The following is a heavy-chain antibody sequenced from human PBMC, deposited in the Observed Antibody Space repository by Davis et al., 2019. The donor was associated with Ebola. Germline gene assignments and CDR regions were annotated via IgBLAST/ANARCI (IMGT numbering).Heavy chain of an antibody. D-gene: IGHD2-8*01. V-gene: IGHV4-59*01. CDR3: ARLPTKSPFFDY. CDR2: IYYSGST. CDR1: GGSISSYY. Sequence: PSETLSLTCTVSGGSISSYYWSWIRQPPGKGLEWIGYIYYSGSTNYNPSLKSRVTISVDTSKNQFSLKLSSVTAADTAVYYCARLPTKSPFFDYWGQGTLVTVSS. J-gene: IGHJ4*02.